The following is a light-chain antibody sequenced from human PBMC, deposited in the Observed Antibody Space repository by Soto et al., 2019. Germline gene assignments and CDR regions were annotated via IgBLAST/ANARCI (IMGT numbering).Light chain of an antibody. CDR3: QQHSNSPRT. V-gene: IGKV3-20*01. Sequence: ENVLTQSPGTLSLSPREKAPLSFRAKQSVRSSLLAWYQQKPGQAPRLLIYGASSSATGIPDRFSGSGSGTDFTLTISSLEPEDFAVYYCQQHSNSPRTFGQGTKVDIK. CDR2: GAS. J-gene: IGKJ1*01. CDR1: QSVRSSL.